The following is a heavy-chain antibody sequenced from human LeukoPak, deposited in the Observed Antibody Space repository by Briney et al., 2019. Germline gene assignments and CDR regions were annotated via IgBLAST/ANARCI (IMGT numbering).Heavy chain of an antibody. CDR1: GGTFSSYA. Sequence: ASVKVSCKASGGTFSSYAISWVRQAPGQGLEWMGGIIPIFGTANYAQKFQGRVTTTADESTSTAYTELSSLRSEDTAVYYCARDQADIVGATDLYYYYYGMDVWGQGTTVTVSS. CDR2: IIPIFGTA. D-gene: IGHD1-26*01. V-gene: IGHV1-69*13. CDR3: ARDQADIVGATDLYYYYYGMDV. J-gene: IGHJ6*02.